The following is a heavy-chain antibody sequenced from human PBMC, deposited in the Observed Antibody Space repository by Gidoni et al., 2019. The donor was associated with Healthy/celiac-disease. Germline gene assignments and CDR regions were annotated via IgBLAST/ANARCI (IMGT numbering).Heavy chain of an antibody. Sequence: QMQLVQSGPEVKKPGTSVKVSCKASGFTFTSSAVQWVRQARGQRLEWIGWIVVGSGNTNYAQKFQERVTITRDMSTSTAYMELSSLRSEDTAVYYCAAEIWFGTGGAFDIWGQGTMVTVSS. J-gene: IGHJ3*02. CDR3: AAEIWFGTGGAFDI. V-gene: IGHV1-58*01. CDR1: GFTFTSSA. CDR2: IVVGSGNT. D-gene: IGHD3-10*01.